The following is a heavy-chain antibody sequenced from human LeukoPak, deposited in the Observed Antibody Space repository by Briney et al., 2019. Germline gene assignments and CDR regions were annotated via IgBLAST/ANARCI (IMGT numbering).Heavy chain of an antibody. CDR2: ISGSGGST. Sequence: GGSLSLSCAASGFTFSSYAMSWVRQAPGKGLEWVSAISGSGGSTYYADSVKGRFTISRDNSKNTLYLQMNSLRAEDTAVYYCAKDFREGSEIFDYWGQGTLVTVSS. CDR1: GFTFSSYA. D-gene: IGHD5-24*01. V-gene: IGHV3-23*01. CDR3: AKDFREGSEIFDY. J-gene: IGHJ4*02.